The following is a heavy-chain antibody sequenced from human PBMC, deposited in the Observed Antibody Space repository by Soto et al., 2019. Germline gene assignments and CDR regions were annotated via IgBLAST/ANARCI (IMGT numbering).Heavy chain of an antibody. D-gene: IGHD1-26*01. J-gene: IGHJ6*02. V-gene: IGHV3-23*01. Sequence: EVQLLESGGGLVQPGGSLRLSCAASGFTISTAMTWVRQAPGKELAWVSSFSGGGLNTYYADSVKGRFTFSRDNSKNTVYLQMDNLIVEDTAVYQCAQGPLVGANYKYYDIDVWGQGTTVTVSS. CDR3: AQGPLVGANYKYYDIDV. CDR1: GFTISTA. CDR2: FSGGGLNT.